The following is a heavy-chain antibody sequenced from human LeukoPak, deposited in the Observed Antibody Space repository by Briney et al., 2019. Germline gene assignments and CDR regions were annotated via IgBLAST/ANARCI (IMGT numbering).Heavy chain of an antibody. Sequence: SETLSLTSAVYGGSFSGYYWSWIRQPPGKGLEWIGEINHSGSTNYNPSLNSRVTISVDTSKNQFSLKLSSVTAADTAVYYCARGGGLRYFDWLFRPFDYWGQGTLVTVSS. D-gene: IGHD3-9*01. CDR1: GGSFSGYY. V-gene: IGHV4-34*01. CDR2: INHSGST. J-gene: IGHJ4*02. CDR3: ARGGGLRYFDWLFRPFDY.